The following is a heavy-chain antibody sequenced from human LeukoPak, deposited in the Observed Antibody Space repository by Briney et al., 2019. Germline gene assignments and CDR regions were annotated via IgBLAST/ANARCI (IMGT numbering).Heavy chain of an antibody. Sequence: PGGSLRLSCAASGFTFSSYGMHWVRQAPGKGREWVAVIWYDGSNKYYADSVKGRFTISRDNSKNTLYLQMNSLRAEDTAVYYCARDRGSSGWYDAFDIWGQGTMVTVSS. CDR1: GFTFSSYG. V-gene: IGHV3-33*01. D-gene: IGHD6-19*01. CDR2: IWYDGSNK. J-gene: IGHJ3*02. CDR3: ARDRGSSGWYDAFDI.